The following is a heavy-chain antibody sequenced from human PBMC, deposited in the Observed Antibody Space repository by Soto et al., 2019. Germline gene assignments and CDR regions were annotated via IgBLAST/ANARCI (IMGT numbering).Heavy chain of an antibody. D-gene: IGHD2-15*01. J-gene: IGHJ4*02. V-gene: IGHV3-15*01. CDR2: IKSKTDGGTT. CDR3: TRRSCSGGGCYSDFDF. CDR1: GFTFSNAW. Sequence: GGSLRLSCAASGFTFSNAWMSWVRQAPGKGLEWVGRIKSKTDGGTTDYAAPVKGRFTISRDDSKNTLYLQMNSLKTEDTAAYYCTRRSCSGGGCYSDFDFWGQGALVTVSS.